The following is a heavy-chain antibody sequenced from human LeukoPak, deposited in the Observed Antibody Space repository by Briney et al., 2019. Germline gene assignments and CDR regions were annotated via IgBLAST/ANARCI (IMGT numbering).Heavy chain of an antibody. CDR2: ISYDGSNK. D-gene: IGHD3-9*01. Sequence: PGGSLRLSCAASGFTFSSYAMHWVRQAPGKGLEWVAVISYDGSNKYYADSVKGRFTISRDNSKNTLYLQMNSLRAEDTAVYYCARDGPRLRYFDWLLEGPMDYYYGMDVWGQGTTVTVSS. CDR1: GFTFSSYA. CDR3: ARDGPRLRYFDWLLEGPMDYYYGMDV. V-gene: IGHV3-30-3*01. J-gene: IGHJ6*02.